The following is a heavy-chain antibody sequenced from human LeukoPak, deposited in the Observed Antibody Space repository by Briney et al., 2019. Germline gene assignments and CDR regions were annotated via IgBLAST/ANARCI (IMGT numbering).Heavy chain of an antibody. D-gene: IGHD5-24*01. V-gene: IGHV3-23*01. J-gene: IGHJ3*02. Sequence: PGGSLRLSCAASGFTFSSYAMSWVRQAPGQGLEWVSLISGSGGNTYYADSVKGRFTISRDNSKNTLYLQMNSLRAEDTAVYYCAKQEDGAFDIWGQGTMVTVSS. CDR2: ISGSGGNT. CDR1: GFTFSSYA. CDR3: AKQEDGAFDI.